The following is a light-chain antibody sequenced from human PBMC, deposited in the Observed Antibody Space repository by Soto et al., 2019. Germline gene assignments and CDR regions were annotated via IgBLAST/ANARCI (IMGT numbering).Light chain of an antibody. V-gene: IGKV3-15*01. CDR1: QSVSLN. J-gene: IGKJ4*01. CDR2: GAS. Sequence: EIVMTQSPATLSVSPGEGVTLSCRASQSVSLNLAWSQQKPGLAPRLLIYGASTRATGIPDWFSGSGSGTEFTLTISGLQSEDIAVYYCQQYNNWPPVTFGGGTKVEIK. CDR3: QQYNNWPPVT.